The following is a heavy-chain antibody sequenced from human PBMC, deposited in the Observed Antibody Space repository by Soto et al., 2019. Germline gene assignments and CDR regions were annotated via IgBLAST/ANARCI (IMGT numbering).Heavy chain of an antibody. J-gene: IGHJ6*02. Sequence: GESLKISCKGSGYSFTSYWITWVRQMPGKGLEWMGKIEPSDSYTNYSPSFQGHVTISADKSISTAYLQWSSLEASDTAMYYCARVSGYPNYYGMDVWGQGTTVTVSS. D-gene: IGHD3-22*01. CDR2: IEPSDSYT. CDR3: ARVSGYPNYYGMDV. CDR1: GYSFTSYW. V-gene: IGHV5-10-1*01.